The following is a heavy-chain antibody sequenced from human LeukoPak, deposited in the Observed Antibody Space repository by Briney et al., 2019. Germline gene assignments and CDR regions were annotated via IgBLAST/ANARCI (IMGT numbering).Heavy chain of an antibody. Sequence: SETLSLTCTASGGSISNYYWSWIRQPPGQGLQWIGYIYYSGRTNYNPSLKSRVIISVDTSKNQFSLKLSSVTAADTAVYYCARVLDGFGDPYVFDIWGQGTMVTVSS. CDR1: GGSISNYY. V-gene: IGHV4-59*01. D-gene: IGHD3-10*01. J-gene: IGHJ3*02. CDR2: IYYSGRT. CDR3: ARVLDGFGDPYVFDI.